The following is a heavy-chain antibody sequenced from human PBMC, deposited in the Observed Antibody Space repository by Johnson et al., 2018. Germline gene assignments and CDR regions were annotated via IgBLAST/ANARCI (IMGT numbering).Heavy chain of an antibody. Sequence: VQLVESGGGLVQPGRSLRLSCTASGFTFGDYAMSWFRQAPGKGLEWVGFIRSKAYGGAPEYAASVKGRFTISRDNSKNTLYLQMNSLRAEDTAVYYCANYIVVVPLDVWGQGTTVTVSS. D-gene: IGHD2-21*01. CDR2: IRSKAYGGAP. V-gene: IGHV3-49*03. J-gene: IGHJ6*02. CDR3: ANYIVVVPLDV. CDR1: GFTFGDYA.